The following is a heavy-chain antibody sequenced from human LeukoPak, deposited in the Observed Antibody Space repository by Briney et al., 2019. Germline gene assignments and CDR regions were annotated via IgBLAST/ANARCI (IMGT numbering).Heavy chain of an antibody. CDR1: GFTFSDYY. V-gene: IGHV3-11*01. CDR3: ARVHCNSTSCYRGHFDY. CDR2: ISSSGSTI. Sequence: GGSLRLSCAASGFTFSDYYMSWIRQAPGKGLEWVSYISSSGSTIYYADSVKGRFTISRDNAKNSLYLQMNSLRAEDTAVYYCARVHCNSTSCYRGHFDYWRQGTLVTVSS. D-gene: IGHD2-2*02. J-gene: IGHJ4*02.